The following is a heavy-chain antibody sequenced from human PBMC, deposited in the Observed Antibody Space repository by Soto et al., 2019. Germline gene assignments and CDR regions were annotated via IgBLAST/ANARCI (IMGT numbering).Heavy chain of an antibody. CDR3: ARDGGSYSLDY. CDR1: GFTFSSYG. CDR2: IWNDGSNK. V-gene: IGHV3-33*01. D-gene: IGHD1-26*01. Sequence: GGSLRLSCAASGFTFSSYGMHWVRQAPGKGLEWVAVIWNDGSNKYYADSVKGRFTISRDNSKNTLYLQMNSLRAEDTAVYYCARDGGSYSLDYWGQGTLVTVSS. J-gene: IGHJ4*02.